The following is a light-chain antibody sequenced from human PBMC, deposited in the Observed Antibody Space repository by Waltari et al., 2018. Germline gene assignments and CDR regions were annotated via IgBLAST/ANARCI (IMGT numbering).Light chain of an antibody. V-gene: IGKV1-39*01. CDR3: QQRNNWPLS. Sequence: DIQMTQSPSSLSASVGDRVTITCRASQSISSHLNWYQQKPGKAPRLLIYLTSNLQSGVPSRFSGSGSGTDFSLTISSLQPEDFATYYCQQRNNWPLSFGGGTKVEIK. CDR2: LTS. J-gene: IGKJ4*01. CDR1: QSISSH.